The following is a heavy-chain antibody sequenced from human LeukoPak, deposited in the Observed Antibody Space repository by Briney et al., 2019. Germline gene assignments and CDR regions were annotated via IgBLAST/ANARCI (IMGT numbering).Heavy chain of an antibody. CDR1: GFNFSRYG. V-gene: IGHV3-33*01. CDR2: IWYDGSNK. D-gene: IGHD2-15*01. J-gene: IGHJ3*02. CDR3: ARVDCSGGSCYRAFDI. Sequence: PGRTLRHSCAASGFNFSRYGMHRVRQAPGKGLEWVAVIWYDGSNKYYADSVKGRFTISRDNAKNSLYLQMNSLRAEDTAIYYCARVDCSGGSCYRAFDIWGQGTLVTVSS.